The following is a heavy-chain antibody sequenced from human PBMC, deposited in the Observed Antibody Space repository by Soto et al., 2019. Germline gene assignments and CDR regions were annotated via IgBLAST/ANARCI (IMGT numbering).Heavy chain of an antibody. CDR1: GGSISSGGYS. Sequence: SETLSLTCAVSGGSISSGGYSWSWIRQPPGKGLEWIGYIYHSGSTYYNPSLKSRVTISVDRSKNQFSLKLSSVTAADTAVYYCAAGGGLPRYYWGEGALVTVSS. CDR3: AAGGGLPRYY. CDR2: IYHSGST. D-gene: IGHD5-12*01. J-gene: IGHJ4*02. V-gene: IGHV4-30-2*01.